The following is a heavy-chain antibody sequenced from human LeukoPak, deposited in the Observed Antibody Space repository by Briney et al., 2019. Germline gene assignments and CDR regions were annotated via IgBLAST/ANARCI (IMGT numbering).Heavy chain of an antibody. J-gene: IGHJ3*02. D-gene: IGHD2-2*01. V-gene: IGHV3-64*01. CDR3: ARVPAAVDAFDI. CDR1: GFTFSSYA. Sequence: GGSLRLSCAASGFTFSSYAMHWVRQAPGKGLEYVSAISSNGGSTYYANSVKGRFTISRDNSKNTLYLQMGSLRAEDMAVYYCARVPAAVDAFDIWGQGTMVTVSS. CDR2: ISSNGGST.